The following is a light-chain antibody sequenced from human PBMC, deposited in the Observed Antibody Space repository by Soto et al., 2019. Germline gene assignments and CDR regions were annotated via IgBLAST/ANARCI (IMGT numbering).Light chain of an antibody. Sequence: EILLTQSPSTLSSSPGERATLSCRASQSVSCSYLAWHQQKPGHAPSLLIYGASSRATGIPDRLSGSGSGTDFTLTISRLEPEDFAVYYCHQYVSSSTFGQGTKVDIK. CDR1: QSVSCSY. CDR3: HQYVSSST. CDR2: GAS. J-gene: IGKJ1*01. V-gene: IGKV3-20*01.